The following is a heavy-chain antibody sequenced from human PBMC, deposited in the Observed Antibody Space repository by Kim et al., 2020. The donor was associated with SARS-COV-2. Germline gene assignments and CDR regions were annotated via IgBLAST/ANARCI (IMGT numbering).Heavy chain of an antibody. Sequence: VGSLRLSCAASGLTFSSYRMHWVRQASGKGLVWVSRINSDASSTTSEDSVTGQVSITIAKDKTTNTVYLQRLSVETTDVSLCYRTRGVDISGHGAMVT. V-gene: IGHV3-74*01. CDR1: GLTFSSYR. D-gene: IGHD1-1*01. J-gene: IGHJ3*02. CDR3: YRTRGVDI. CDR2: INSDASST.